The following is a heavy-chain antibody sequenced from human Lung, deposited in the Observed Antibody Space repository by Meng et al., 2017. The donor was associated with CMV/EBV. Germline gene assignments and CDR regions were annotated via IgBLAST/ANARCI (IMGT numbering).Heavy chain of an antibody. V-gene: IGHV1-2*02. D-gene: IGHD2-8*01. CDR2: INPNSGGT. CDR3: ARDLGDDCTNGVCYSVDAFDI. J-gene: IGHJ3*02. Sequence: AXVXVSXXASGYTFTGYYMHWVRQAPGQGLEWMGWINPNSGGTNYAQKFQGRVTMTRDTSISTAYMELSRLRSDDTAVYYCARDLGDDCTNGVCYSVDAFDIWGQGXMVTVSS. CDR1: GYTFTGYY.